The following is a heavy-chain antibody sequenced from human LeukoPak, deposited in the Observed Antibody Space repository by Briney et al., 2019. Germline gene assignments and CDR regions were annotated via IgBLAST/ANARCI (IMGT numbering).Heavy chain of an antibody. Sequence: GGSLRLSCAASGVTFSSYAMSWVRQAPGKGLEWVSVISGSGASTYYADSVKGRFTISRDNSKNTLYLQMNSLRGEDTAVYYCAKDQGSGAFDYWGQGTLVTVSS. CDR1: GVTFSSYA. J-gene: IGHJ4*02. CDR2: ISGSGAST. D-gene: IGHD6-19*01. V-gene: IGHV3-23*01. CDR3: AKDQGSGAFDY.